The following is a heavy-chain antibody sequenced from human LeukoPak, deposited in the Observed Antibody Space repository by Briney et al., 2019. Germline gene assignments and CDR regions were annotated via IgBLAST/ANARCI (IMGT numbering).Heavy chain of an antibody. V-gene: IGHV4-61*05. Sequence: PSETLSLTCTVSGGSISSSSYSWSWIRQPPGKGLEWIGYIYYSGSTNYNPSLKSRVTISVDTSKNQFSLKLSSVTAADTAVYYCARSRGWYVYFDYWGQGTLVTVSS. CDR3: ARSRGWYVYFDY. CDR2: IYYSGST. CDR1: GGSISSSSYS. D-gene: IGHD6-19*01. J-gene: IGHJ4*02.